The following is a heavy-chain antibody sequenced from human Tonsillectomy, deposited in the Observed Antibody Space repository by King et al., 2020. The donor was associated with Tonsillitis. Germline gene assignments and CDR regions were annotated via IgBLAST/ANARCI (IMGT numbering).Heavy chain of an antibody. V-gene: IGHV4-30-2*01. D-gene: IGHD6-13*01. CDR3: ARAASSSWSHFDY. J-gene: IGHJ4*02. CDR1: GGSISSGGYS. Sequence: LQLQEYGSGLVKPSQTLSLTCAVSGGSISSGGYSWSWIRQPPGKGLEWIGYIYHSGSTYYNPSLKSRVTISVDRSKNQFSLKLSSVTAADTAVYYCARAASSSWSHFDYWGQGTLFTVSS. CDR2: IYHSGST.